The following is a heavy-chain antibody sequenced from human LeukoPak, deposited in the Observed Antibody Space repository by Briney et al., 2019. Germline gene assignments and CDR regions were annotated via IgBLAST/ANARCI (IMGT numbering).Heavy chain of an antibody. J-gene: IGHJ4*02. CDR2: IYSGGST. CDR3: ARSRYGTTWSSSWEFDY. D-gene: IGHD6-13*01. V-gene: IGHV3-66*01. CDR1: GFTVSSNY. Sequence: GGSLRLSCAASGFTVSSNYMNWVRQAPGKGLEWVSVIYSGGSTYYADSVKGRFTISRDNSKNTRYLQMKSLRAEDTAVYYCARSRYGTTWSSSWEFDYWGQGTLVTVSS.